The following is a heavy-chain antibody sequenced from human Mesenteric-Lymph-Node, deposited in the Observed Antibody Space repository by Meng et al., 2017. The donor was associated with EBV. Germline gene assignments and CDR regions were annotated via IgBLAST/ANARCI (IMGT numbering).Heavy chain of an antibody. D-gene: IGHD2-15*01. CDR3: ARDRYCSGGSCSAIDF. CDR1: GFTFSSYA. CDR2: ISGSGGST. Sequence: LVQPGGSRALSCATFGFTFSSYAMSWVRQAPGKGLEWVSAISGSGGSTYYADSVKGRFTISRDNSKTTLYLDMNTLRPEDTAVYYCARDRYCSGGSCSAIDFWGQGTLVTVSS. V-gene: IGHV3-23*01. J-gene: IGHJ4*02.